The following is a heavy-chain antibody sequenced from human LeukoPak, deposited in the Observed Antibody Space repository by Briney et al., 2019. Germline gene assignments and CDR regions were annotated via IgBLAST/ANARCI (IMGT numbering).Heavy chain of an antibody. J-gene: IGHJ4*02. Sequence: SETLSLTCTVSGGSTSSYYWSWIRQPPGKGLEWIGYIYYGGSTNYNPSLKSRVTISVDTSKNQFSLKLSSVTAADTAVYYCARYSYGFHFDYWGQGTLVAVSS. D-gene: IGHD5-18*01. V-gene: IGHV4-59*08. CDR1: GGSTSSYY. CDR2: IYYGGST. CDR3: ARYSYGFHFDY.